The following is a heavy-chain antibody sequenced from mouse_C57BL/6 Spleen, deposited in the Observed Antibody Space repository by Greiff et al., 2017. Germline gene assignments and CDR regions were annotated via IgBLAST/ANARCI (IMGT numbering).Heavy chain of an antibody. D-gene: IGHD4-1*01. CDR1: GFTFSDYY. J-gene: IGHJ3*01. CDR3: ARVTGTWRFAY. Sequence: EVMLVESEGGLVQPGSSMKLSCTASGFTFSDYYMAWVRQVPEKGLEWVANINYDGSSTYYLDSLKSRFIISRDNAKNILYLQMSSLKSEDTATYYCARVTGTWRFAYWGQGTLVTVSA. CDR2: INYDGSST. V-gene: IGHV5-16*01.